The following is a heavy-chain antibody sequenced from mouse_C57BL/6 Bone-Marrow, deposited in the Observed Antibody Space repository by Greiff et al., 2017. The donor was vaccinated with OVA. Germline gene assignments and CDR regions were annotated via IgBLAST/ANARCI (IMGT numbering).Heavy chain of an antibody. Sequence: VKLQESGAELARPGASVKLSCKASGYTFTSYGISWVKQRTGQGLEWIGEIYPRSGNTYYTEKFKGKATLTAGKSSSTAYMELRSLTSEDSAVYFCARPLYCDYWGQGTTLTVTS. CDR2: IYPRSGNT. V-gene: IGHV1-81*01. CDR1: GYTFTSYG. J-gene: IGHJ2*01. CDR3: ARPLYCDY.